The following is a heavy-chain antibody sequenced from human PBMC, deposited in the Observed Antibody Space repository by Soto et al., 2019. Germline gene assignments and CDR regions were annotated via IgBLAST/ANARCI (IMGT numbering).Heavy chain of an antibody. Sequence: GGSLRLSCAASGFTFSGSAMHWVRQASGKGLEWVGRIRSKANSYATAYAASVKGRFTISRDDSKNTAYLQMNSLKTEDMAVYYCTRLLGSIGGYDRGGSLWGQGTLVTVSS. D-gene: IGHD5-12*01. CDR2: IRSKANSYAT. CDR3: TRLLGSIGGYDRGGSL. J-gene: IGHJ4*02. V-gene: IGHV3-73*01. CDR1: GFTFSGSA.